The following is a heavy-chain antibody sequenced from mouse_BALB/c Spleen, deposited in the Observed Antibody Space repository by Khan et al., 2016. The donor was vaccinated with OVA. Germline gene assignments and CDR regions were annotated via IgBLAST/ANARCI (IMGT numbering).Heavy chain of an antibody. V-gene: IGHV1-9*01. D-gene: IGHD2-2*01. CDR2: IFPGSVST. Sequence: VQLQESGGDLMKPGASVKISCKATGYTFSSYWIEWVKQRPGHGLEWIGQIFPGSVSTTYNEKFKGKATFTADTSSNTAYMQLSSLTSEDSAVYYCARGGYGGVAYWGQGTLVTVSA. J-gene: IGHJ3*01. CDR3: ARGGYGGVAY. CDR1: GYTFSSYW.